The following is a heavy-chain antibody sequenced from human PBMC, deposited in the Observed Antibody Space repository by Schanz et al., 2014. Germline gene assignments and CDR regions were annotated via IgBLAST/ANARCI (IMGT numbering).Heavy chain of an antibody. CDR3: ARVEGSSGSASSYRALNV. CDR2: IKISGDV. CDR1: GFSFSDYS. Sequence: EVQLVESGGGLVQSGGSLRLSCAASGFSFSDYSMNWVRQAPGKGLEWISYIKISGDVFYTDSVKGRFTISRDNAKSSLYLQMNTLRAEDTAIYYCARVEGSSGSASSYRALNVWGQGTTVTVSS. D-gene: IGHD3-10*01. J-gene: IGHJ3*01. V-gene: IGHV3-48*01.